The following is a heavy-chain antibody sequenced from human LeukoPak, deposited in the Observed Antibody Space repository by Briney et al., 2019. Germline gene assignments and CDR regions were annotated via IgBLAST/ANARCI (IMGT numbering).Heavy chain of an antibody. Sequence: SETLSLTCTVSGGSISSYYWSWIRQPPGKGLEWIGYIYYSGSTNYNPSLKSRVTISVDTSKNQFSLKLSSVTAADTAVYYCARGMGDSSSWYPFDYWGQGTLVTVSS. CDR2: IYYSGST. D-gene: IGHD6-13*01. J-gene: IGHJ4*02. V-gene: IGHV4-59*12. CDR3: ARGMGDSSSWYPFDY. CDR1: GGSISSYY.